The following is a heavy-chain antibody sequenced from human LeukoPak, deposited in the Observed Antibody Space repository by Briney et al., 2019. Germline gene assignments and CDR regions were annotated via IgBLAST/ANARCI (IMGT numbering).Heavy chain of an antibody. J-gene: IGHJ5*02. CDR2: IYYSGST. CDR3: ARGHYFASGNYYRGWFDP. Sequence: SETLSLTCTVSGGSISNTYYYWGWIRQPPGKGLEWIGTIYYSGSTYYNPSLKSRVTISVGTSKNHFSLKLNSVTAADTAVYYCARGHYFASGNYYRGWFDPWGQGSLVTVSS. D-gene: IGHD3-10*01. V-gene: IGHV4-39*02. CDR1: GGSISNTYYY.